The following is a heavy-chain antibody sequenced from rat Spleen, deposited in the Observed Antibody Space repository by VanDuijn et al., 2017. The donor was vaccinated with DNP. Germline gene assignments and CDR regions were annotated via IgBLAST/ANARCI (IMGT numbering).Heavy chain of an antibody. J-gene: IGHJ1*01. Sequence: QVQLKESGPGLVQPSQTLSLTCTVAGFSLTSYNVHWVRQPPGKGLEWMGRLQSDGNTDYNSVLKSRLSISRDTSKSQVFLKMDSVQTEDTAMYFCTRVLYNGYQRHYWSFDFWGPGTMVTVSS. D-gene: IGHD1-6*01. CDR2: LQSDGNT. CDR3: TRVLYNGYQRHYWSFDF. CDR1: GFSLTSYN. V-gene: IGHV2-1*01.